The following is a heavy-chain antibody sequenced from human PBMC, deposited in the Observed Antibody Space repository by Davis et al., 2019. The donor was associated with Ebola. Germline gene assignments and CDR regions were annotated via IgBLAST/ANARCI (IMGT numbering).Heavy chain of an antibody. CDR2: INHSGST. CDR1: GGSFSGYY. Sequence: SETLSLTCAVYGGSFSGYYWSWIRQPPGKGLEWIGEINHSGSTNYNPSLKSRVTISVDTSKNQFSLKLSSVTAADTAVYYCARGRHYDSSGYPPFRLEERSEYFQHWGQGTLVTVSS. V-gene: IGHV4-34*01. CDR3: ARGRHYDSSGYPPFRLEERSEYFQH. D-gene: IGHD3-22*01. J-gene: IGHJ1*01.